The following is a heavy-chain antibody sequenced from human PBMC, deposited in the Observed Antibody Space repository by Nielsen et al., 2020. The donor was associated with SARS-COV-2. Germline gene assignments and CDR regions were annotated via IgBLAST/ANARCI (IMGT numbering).Heavy chain of an antibody. D-gene: IGHD2-2*02. CDR3: ARRCSSTSCYKGFDY. CDR1: GYTFTSYA. CDR2: INAGNGNT. J-gene: IGHJ4*02. Sequence: ASVKVSCKASGYTFTSYAMHWVRQAPGQRLEWMGWINAGNGNTKYSQKFQGRVTITGDTSASTAYMELSSLRSEDTAVYYCARRCSSTSCYKGFDYWGQGTLVTVSS. V-gene: IGHV1-3*01.